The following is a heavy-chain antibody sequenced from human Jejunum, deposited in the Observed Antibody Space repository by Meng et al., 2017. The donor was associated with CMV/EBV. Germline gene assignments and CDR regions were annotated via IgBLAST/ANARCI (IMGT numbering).Heavy chain of an antibody. J-gene: IGHJ4*02. D-gene: IGHD1-26*01. CDR3: ARVEVGITSGDY. CDR1: GYTFTSHY. V-gene: IGHV1-8*02. CDR2: MNPNSGNT. Sequence: LVKSGAEVKKPGASVSISCKASGYTFTSHYMHWVRQAPGQGLEWMVWMNPNSGNTGCAQKFQGRVPMARDTSTSTAYMELRSLRSDDTAVYYCARVEVGITSGDYWGQGTLVTVSS.